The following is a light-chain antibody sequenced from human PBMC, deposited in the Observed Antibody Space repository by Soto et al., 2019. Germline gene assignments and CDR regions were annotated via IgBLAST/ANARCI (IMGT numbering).Light chain of an antibody. Sequence: EIVMTQSPATLSVSPGERATLSCSASQSVSSNLAWYQQKPGQAPRLLIYGASTRATGIPARFSGSGSGTEFTLTISILQSEDFAVYYWQQYNNWPKTFGQGTKVEIK. J-gene: IGKJ1*01. CDR2: GAS. CDR1: QSVSSN. CDR3: QQYNNWPKT. V-gene: IGKV3-15*01.